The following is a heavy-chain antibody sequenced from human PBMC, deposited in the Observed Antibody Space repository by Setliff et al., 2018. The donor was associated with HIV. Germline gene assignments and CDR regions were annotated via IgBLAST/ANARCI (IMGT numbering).Heavy chain of an antibody. Sequence: ETLSLTCSVSSGSMTGHYWTWVRQPPGKGLEWIGYLHSLGSSRVSDTPNYSPSLKSRITISLDTSKRQFSLTMTSVTAADTAVYYCARQVTVVGYFETAAGSFNYWGPGTLVTVSS. D-gene: IGHD2-21*01. CDR2: LHSLGSSRVSDTP. J-gene: IGHJ4*02. CDR3: ARQVTVVGYFETAAGSFNY. CDR1: SGSMTGHY. V-gene: IGHV4-59*08.